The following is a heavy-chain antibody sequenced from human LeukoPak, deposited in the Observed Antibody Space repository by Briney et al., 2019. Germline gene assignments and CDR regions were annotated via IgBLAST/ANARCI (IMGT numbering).Heavy chain of an antibody. CDR1: GGSFSGYY. CDR2: INHSGST. D-gene: IGHD4-17*01. J-gene: IGHJ5*02. Sequence: SETLSLTCAVYGGSFSGYYWSWIRQPPGKGLEWIGEINHSGSTNYNPSLKSRVTISVDTSKNQFSLKLSSVTAADTAVYYRARGYGRFDPWGQGTLVTVSS. CDR3: ARGYGRFDP. V-gene: IGHV4-34*01.